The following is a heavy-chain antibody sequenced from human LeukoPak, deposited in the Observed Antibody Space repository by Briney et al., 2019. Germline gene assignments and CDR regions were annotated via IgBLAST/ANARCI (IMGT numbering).Heavy chain of an antibody. D-gene: IGHD4-11*01. CDR3: ASFETTQDYSNYYYYYYMDV. CDR1: GGTFSSYA. CDR2: IIPIFGTA. Sequence: SVKVSCKASGGTFSSYAISWVRQAPGQGLEWMGGIIPIFGTANYAQKFQGRVTITADESTSTAYMELSSLRSEDTAVYYCASFETTQDYSNYYYYYYMDVWGKGTTVTVSS. V-gene: IGHV1-69*01. J-gene: IGHJ6*03.